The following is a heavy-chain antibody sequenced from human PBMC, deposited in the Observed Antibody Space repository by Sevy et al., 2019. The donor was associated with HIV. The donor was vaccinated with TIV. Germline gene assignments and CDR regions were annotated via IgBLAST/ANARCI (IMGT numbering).Heavy chain of an antibody. CDR3: PKDQTAHLTKYYYDSSGSAFDI. CDR1: GFTFSSYA. J-gene: IGHJ3*02. Sequence: GGSLRLSCAASGFTFSSYAMNWVRQAPGKGLEWVSAISGSGGSTYYADSVKGRFTISRDNSKNTLYLQMNSLRAEDTAIYYWPKDQTAHLTKYYYDSSGSAFDIWGQGTMVTVSS. CDR2: ISGSGGST. V-gene: IGHV3-23*01. D-gene: IGHD3-22*01.